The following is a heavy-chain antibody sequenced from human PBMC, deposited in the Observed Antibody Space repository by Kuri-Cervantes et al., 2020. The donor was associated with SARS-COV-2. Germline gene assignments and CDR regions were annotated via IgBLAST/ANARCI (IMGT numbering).Heavy chain of an antibody. CDR2: INPNSGGT. J-gene: IGHJ6*03. CDR3: ARDLWFGELLSVGGYYYYMDV. V-gene: IGHV1-2*02. Sequence: ASVKVSCKASGYTFTGYYMHWVRQAPGQGLEWMGWINPNSGGTNYAQKFQGRVTMTRDTSISTAYMELSRLRSDDTAVYYCARDLWFGELLSVGGYYYYMDVWDKGATVTVSS. CDR1: GYTFTGYY. D-gene: IGHD3-10*01.